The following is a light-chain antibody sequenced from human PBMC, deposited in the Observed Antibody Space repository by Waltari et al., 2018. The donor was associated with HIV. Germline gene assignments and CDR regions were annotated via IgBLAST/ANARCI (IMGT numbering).Light chain of an antibody. CDR3: QQYGGSPPVT. CDR1: QRVSSTF. CDR2: AAS. V-gene: IGKV3-20*01. Sequence: EVVLTQSPGTLSLSPGERATLSCRASQRVSSTFLAWYQQTPGQAPRLLLYAASSRATGIPDRFSGSGSGTDFTLTISRLEPEDFAVYYCQQYGGSPPVTFGQGTRLEIK. J-gene: IGKJ5*01.